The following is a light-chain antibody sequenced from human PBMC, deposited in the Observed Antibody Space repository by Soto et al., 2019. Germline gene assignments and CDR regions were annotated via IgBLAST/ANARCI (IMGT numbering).Light chain of an antibody. CDR2: KAS. J-gene: IGKJ1*01. CDR1: QSISAW. CDR3: QQYNSDSRT. Sequence: DIQMTQSPSTLSASVGDRVTTTCRASQSISAWLAWYQQKPGKAPKLLIYKASTLESGVPSRFSGSGSGTEFTLTISSLQPDDFATYYCQQYNSDSRTFGQGTKVEIK. V-gene: IGKV1-5*03.